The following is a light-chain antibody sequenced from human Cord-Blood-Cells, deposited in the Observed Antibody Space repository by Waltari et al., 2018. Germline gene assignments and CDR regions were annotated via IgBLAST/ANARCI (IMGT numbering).Light chain of an antibody. CDR2: EVS. CDR3: SSYTSSSTYV. Sequence: QSALTQPASVSGSPGQSITISCPGTSSDVGGSNYVSWYQQHPGQAPKLMIYEVSNRPSGVSNRFSGAKSGNTASLTISVLQAEDEADYYCSSYTSSSTYVFGTGTKVTVL. J-gene: IGLJ1*01. CDR1: SSDVGGSNY. V-gene: IGLV2-14*01.